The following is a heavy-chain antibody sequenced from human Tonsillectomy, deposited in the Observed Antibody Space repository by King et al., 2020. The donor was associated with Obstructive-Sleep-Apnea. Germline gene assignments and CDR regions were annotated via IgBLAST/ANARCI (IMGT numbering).Heavy chain of an antibody. V-gene: IGHV3-11*01. CDR3: AREPHYYGLGSLDY. J-gene: IGHJ4*02. D-gene: IGHD3-10*01. Sequence: VQLVESGGGLVKPGGSLRLSCAASRFIFSDYYMSWIRQAPGKGLEWVSYISSSGSAMYYTDSVKGRFTISRDNAKDSLYLQMNSLRVEDTAVYYCAREPHYYGLGSLDYWGQGTLVTVSS. CDR1: RFIFSDYY. CDR2: ISSSGSAM.